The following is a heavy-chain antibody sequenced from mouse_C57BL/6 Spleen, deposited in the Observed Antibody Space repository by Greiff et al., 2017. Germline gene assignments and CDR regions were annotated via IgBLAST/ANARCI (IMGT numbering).Heavy chain of an antibody. CDR3: ARARYAPYYAMDY. CDR2: IYPGGGYT. D-gene: IGHD2-12*01. J-gene: IGHJ4*01. V-gene: IGHV1-63*01. CDR1: GYTFTNYW. Sequence: VQLQQSGAELVRPGTSVKMSCKASGYTFTNYWIGWAKQRPGHGLEWIGDIYPGGGYTNYNEKFKGKATLTADKSSSTAYMQFSSLTSEDSAIYDCARARYAPYYAMDYWGQGTSVTVSS.